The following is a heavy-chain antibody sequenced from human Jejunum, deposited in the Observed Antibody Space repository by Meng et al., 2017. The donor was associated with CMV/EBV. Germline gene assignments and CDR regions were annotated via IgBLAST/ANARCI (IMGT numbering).Heavy chain of an antibody. CDR3: ARGLGYGNNINYFDS. Sequence: YGGSFTAYYWSWIRQSPGKGLEWVGTINHSGSPNYNQSLKSRVLMSLDTSKNQFSLRLTSVTAADTALYYCARGLGYGNNINYFDSWGQGILVTVSS. J-gene: IGHJ4*02. CDR1: GGSFTAYY. V-gene: IGHV4-34*01. CDR2: INHSGSP. D-gene: IGHD5-24*01.